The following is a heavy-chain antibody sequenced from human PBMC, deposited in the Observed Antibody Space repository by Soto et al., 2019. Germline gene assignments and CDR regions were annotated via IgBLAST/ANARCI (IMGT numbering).Heavy chain of an antibody. J-gene: IGHJ4*02. CDR3: ARDRRQWEPNFDY. D-gene: IGHD1-26*01. CDR1: VGSISSYY. CDR2: IYYSGST. Sequence: SEPLSLTCTVSVGSISSYYWSWMRQPPGKGLEWIGYIYYSGSTNYNPSLKSRVTISVDTSKNQFSLKLSSVTAADTAVYYCARDRRQWEPNFDYWGQGTLVTVSS. V-gene: IGHV4-59*01.